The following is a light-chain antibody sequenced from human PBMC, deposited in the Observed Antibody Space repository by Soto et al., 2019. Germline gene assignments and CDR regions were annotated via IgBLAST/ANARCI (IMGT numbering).Light chain of an antibody. CDR2: GAS. J-gene: IGKJ4*01. CDR1: QRDRSRY. CDR3: QKYGSLPAHT. V-gene: IGKV3-20*01. Sequence: EIALTQSPGTLSLSPGERATLSCRASQRDRSRYLASYQRLPGQAPRLLVYGASSRATGIPNRFSDSGSGTNFTLTISSLEPYDFAVYYRQKYGSLPAHTVGGEAKV.